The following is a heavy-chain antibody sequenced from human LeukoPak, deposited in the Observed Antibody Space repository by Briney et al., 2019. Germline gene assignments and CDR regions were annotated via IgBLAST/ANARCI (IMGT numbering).Heavy chain of an antibody. Sequence: GGSLRLSCAASGFTFSSSAMSWVRQAPGKGLEGVSYITISGSTIYYADSVKGRFTISRDNAKNSLYLQMNSLRAEDTAVYYCARATSFDYWGQGTLVTVSS. CDR3: ARATSFDY. V-gene: IGHV3-48*03. CDR2: ITISGSTI. CDR1: GFTFSSSA. J-gene: IGHJ4*02.